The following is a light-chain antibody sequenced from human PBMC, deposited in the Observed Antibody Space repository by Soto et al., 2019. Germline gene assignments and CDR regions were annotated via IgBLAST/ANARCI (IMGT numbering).Light chain of an antibody. CDR3: SSYTSSSTYV. Sequence: QSVLTQPPSVSGSPGQSVTISCTGTSSEVGGYNRVSWYRQPPGTAPKLMIYEVSSRPSGVPDRFSGSKSGNTASLTISWLQAEDEADYYCSSYTSSSTYVFGTGTKVTVL. CDR2: EVS. CDR1: SSEVGGYNR. V-gene: IGLV2-18*02. J-gene: IGLJ1*01.